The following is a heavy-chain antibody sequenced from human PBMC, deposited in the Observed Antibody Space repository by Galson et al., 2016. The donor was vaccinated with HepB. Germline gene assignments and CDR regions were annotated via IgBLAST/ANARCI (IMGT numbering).Heavy chain of an antibody. D-gene: IGHD3-10*01. V-gene: IGHV3-30*18. Sequence: SLRLSCAASGFTFSNYGMHWVRQAPGKGLEWVATISYDGNKKYYADAVKGRFTISRDNPKNTLYLQMNSLRAEDTAVYFCAKEMDRGLGKSDNGRSDYWGQGSLVTVSS. CDR1: GFTFSNYG. CDR2: ISYDGNKK. J-gene: IGHJ4*02. CDR3: AKEMDRGLGKSDNGRSDY.